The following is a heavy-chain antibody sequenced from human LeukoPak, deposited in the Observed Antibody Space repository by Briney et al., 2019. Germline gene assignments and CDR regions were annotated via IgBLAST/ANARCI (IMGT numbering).Heavy chain of an antibody. J-gene: IGHJ4*02. CDR3: ASGSSGGGGDY. V-gene: IGHV4-61*02. CDR2: IYTSGST. Sequence: PSETLSLTCTVSGGSISSGGYYWSWIRQPAGKGLEWIGRIYTSGSTNYNPSLKSRVTISLDTSKNQFSLKLSSVTAADTAVYYCASGSSGGGGDYWGQGTLVTVSS. CDR1: GGSISSGGYY. D-gene: IGHD6-19*01.